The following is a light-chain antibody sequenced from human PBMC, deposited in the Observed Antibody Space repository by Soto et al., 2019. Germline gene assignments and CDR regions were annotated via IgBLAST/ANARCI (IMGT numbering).Light chain of an antibody. Sequence: DIQMTQAPSTLSASVGDRFTITCRASQSISSWLAWYQQKPGKAPKLXXYDASNLESGVPSRFSGSGSGTEFFLTISSLQSEDFAVYYCQQYNNWPPITFGQGTRLEIK. CDR2: DAS. CDR1: QSISSW. CDR3: QQYNNWPPIT. V-gene: IGKV1-5*01. J-gene: IGKJ5*01.